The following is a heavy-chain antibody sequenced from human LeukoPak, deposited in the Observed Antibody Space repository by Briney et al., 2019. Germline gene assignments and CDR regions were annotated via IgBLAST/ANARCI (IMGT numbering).Heavy chain of an antibody. J-gene: IGHJ6*03. Sequence: PSETLSLTCTVSGGSISSYYWSWIRQPPGKGLEWIGYIYYSGSTNYNPSLKSRVTISVDTSKNQFSLKLSSVTAADTAVYYCATNKRPNYYYYMDVWGKGTTVTISS. CDR3: ATNKRPNYYYYMDV. D-gene: IGHD2-8*01. V-gene: IGHV4-59*01. CDR2: IYYSGST. CDR1: GGSISSYY.